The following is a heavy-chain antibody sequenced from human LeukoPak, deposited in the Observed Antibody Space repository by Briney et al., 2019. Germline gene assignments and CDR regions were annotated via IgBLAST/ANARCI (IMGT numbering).Heavy chain of an antibody. V-gene: IGHV3-23*01. Sequence: GGSLRLSCVASGSTFSNYAMSWVQQAPGNGLEWISAITGTGANTYYVDSVKGRFTISRDNAKTSLYLQMNSLRAEDTAVYYCARDLSGIAGYTYGRGIDYWGQGTLVTVSS. D-gene: IGHD5-18*01. J-gene: IGHJ4*02. CDR1: GSTFSNYA. CDR2: ITGTGANT. CDR3: ARDLSGIAGYTYGRGIDY.